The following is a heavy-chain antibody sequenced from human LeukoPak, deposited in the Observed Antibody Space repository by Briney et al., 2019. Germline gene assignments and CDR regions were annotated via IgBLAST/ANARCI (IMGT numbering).Heavy chain of an antibody. CDR2: ISDSTSSK. D-gene: IGHD3-22*01. CDR3: ARDPYYYDSSGYYSTDY. V-gene: IGHV3-48*02. Sequence: PGGSLRLSCAASGFTFSSYSMNWVRQAPGKGLEWVSYISDSTSSKYYADSVKGRFTISRDNAKNSLYLQMNSLRDEDTAVYYCARDPYYYDSSGYYSTDYWGQGTLVTVSS. J-gene: IGHJ4*02. CDR1: GFTFSSYS.